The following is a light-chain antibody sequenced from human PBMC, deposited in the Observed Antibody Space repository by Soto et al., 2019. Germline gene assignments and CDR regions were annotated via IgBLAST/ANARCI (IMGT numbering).Light chain of an antibody. J-gene: IGKJ4*01. Sequence: DIQLTQSPSFLTASVGDRVTITCRASQDISNFLAWFQQKPGRAPKLLIYAVFTLQSGVPSRFSGSGSGAEFTLTISSLQPEDFATYYYQQLDSYPLTLGGGTQVEIK. CDR3: QQLDSYPLT. V-gene: IGKV1-9*01. CDR1: QDISNF. CDR2: AVF.